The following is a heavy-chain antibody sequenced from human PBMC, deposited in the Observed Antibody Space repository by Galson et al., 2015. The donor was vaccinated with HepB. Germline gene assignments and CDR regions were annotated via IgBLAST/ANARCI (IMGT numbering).Heavy chain of an antibody. CDR2: ISSSGATT. CDR1: GFSFSDHY. CDR3: ARHHCTSSSCFHDY. Sequence: SLRLSCAASGFSFSDHYMSWIRQAPGRGLQWLAYISSSGATTDYAGSVKGRFTISRDNVETSLYLQLNSLRAEDTAVYYCARHHCTSSSCFHDYWGQGTLVTVSS. J-gene: IGHJ4*02. D-gene: IGHD6-19*01. V-gene: IGHV3-11*01.